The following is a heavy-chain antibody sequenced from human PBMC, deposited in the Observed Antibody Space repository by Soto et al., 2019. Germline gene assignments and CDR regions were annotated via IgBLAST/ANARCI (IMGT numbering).Heavy chain of an antibody. V-gene: IGHV1-3*01. CDR1: GYTFTHYA. CDR2: INAGSGNT. CDR3: ARGLAADGA. Sequence: QVQLVQSRAEVKKPGASVKVSCTASGYTFTHYAIHWVRHAPGQRLEWMGFINAGSGNTKYSQTFQGRLTFTKDTSASTAYMDLSSLRSEDTAIYYCARGLAADGAWGQGTLVTVSS. D-gene: IGHD6-13*01. J-gene: IGHJ5*02.